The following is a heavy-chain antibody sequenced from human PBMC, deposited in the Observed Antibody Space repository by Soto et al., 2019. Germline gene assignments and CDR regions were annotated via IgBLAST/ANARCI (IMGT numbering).Heavy chain of an antibody. V-gene: IGHV5-51*01. Sequence: GESLKISCKGSGYSFTSYWIGWVRQMPGKGLEWMGIIYPGDSDTRYSPSFQGQVTISADKSISTAYLQWSSLKASDTAMYYCARHSYSSGWYVYYGMDVWGQGTTVTVSS. J-gene: IGHJ6*02. D-gene: IGHD6-19*01. CDR2: IYPGDSDT. CDR3: ARHSYSSGWYVYYGMDV. CDR1: GYSFTSYW.